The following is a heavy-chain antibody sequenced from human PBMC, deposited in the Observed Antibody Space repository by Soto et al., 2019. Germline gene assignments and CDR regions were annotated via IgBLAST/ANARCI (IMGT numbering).Heavy chain of an antibody. J-gene: IGHJ5*02. D-gene: IGHD2-2*01. CDR1: GFTFSSYS. CDR3: ARDRRYCSSTSCPAGWFDP. CDR2: ISSSSSTI. Sequence: EVQLVESGGGLVQPGGSLRLSCAASGFTFSSYSMNWVRQASGKGLEWVSYISSSSSTIYYADSVKGRFTISRDNAKNSLYLQMKSLRAEDTAVYYCARDRRYCSSTSCPAGWFDPWGQGTLVTVSS. V-gene: IGHV3-48*01.